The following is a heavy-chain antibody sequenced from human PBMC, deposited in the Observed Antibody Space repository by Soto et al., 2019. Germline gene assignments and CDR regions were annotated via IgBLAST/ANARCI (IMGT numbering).Heavy chain of an antibody. D-gene: IGHD3-22*01. CDR1: GTSITSYY. V-gene: IGHV4-59*01. CDR2: ISYSGST. J-gene: IGHJ4*02. CDR3: ARVISLNYYDTSGCYFDY. Sequence: SETLSLTCSVSGTSITSYYWSWIRQPPGKGLEWIGYISYSGSTKYNPSLKSRVTISVDTSKSQFSLKLSSVTAADTAVYYCARVISLNYYDTSGCYFDYWGQGTLVTVSS.